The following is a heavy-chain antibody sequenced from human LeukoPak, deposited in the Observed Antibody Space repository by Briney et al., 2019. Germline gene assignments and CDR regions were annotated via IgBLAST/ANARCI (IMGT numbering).Heavy chain of an antibody. CDR3: ASQWELRY. D-gene: IGHD1-26*01. J-gene: IGHJ4*02. V-gene: IGHV3-53*01. CDR1: GFTVSSNY. Sequence: GGSLRLSXAASGFTVSSNYMNWVRQAPGKGLEWVSVIYSGGSTYYADSVKGRFTISRDNSKNTLYLQMNSLRAEDTAVYYCASQWELRYWGPGTLVTVSS. CDR2: IYSGGST.